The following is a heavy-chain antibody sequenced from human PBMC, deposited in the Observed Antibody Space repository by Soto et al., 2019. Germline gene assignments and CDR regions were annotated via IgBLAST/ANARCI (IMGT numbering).Heavy chain of an antibody. Sequence: PGGSLRLSCAASGSTFSSYAIHWVRQAPGKGLEWVAVISYDGSNKYYADSVKGRFTISRDNSKNTLYLQMNSLRAEDTAVYYCASISTYYYDSSGYPWLLPLDYWGQGTLVTVSS. CDR2: ISYDGSNK. J-gene: IGHJ4*02. CDR3: ASISTYYYDSSGYPWLLPLDY. D-gene: IGHD3-22*01. CDR1: GSTFSSYA. V-gene: IGHV3-30-3*01.